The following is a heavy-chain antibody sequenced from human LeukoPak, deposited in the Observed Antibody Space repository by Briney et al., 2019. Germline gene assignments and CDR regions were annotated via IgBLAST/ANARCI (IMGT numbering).Heavy chain of an antibody. J-gene: IGHJ6*02. D-gene: IGHD3-10*01. V-gene: IGHV1-69*04. CDR2: IIHIIGIA. Sequence: ASVKVSCKASGGAFSSYAVNWVRQAPGQGLEWMGRIIHIIGIANYAQKFQGRVTITADKSTSTAYMELSSLRSEDTAVYYCARSNYGSGSYYKGLRYYGMDVWGQGTTVTVSS. CDR3: ARSNYGSGSYYKGLRYYGMDV. CDR1: GGAFSSYA.